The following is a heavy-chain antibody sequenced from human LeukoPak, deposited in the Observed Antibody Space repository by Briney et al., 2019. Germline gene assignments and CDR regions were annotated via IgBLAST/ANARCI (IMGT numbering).Heavy chain of an antibody. V-gene: IGHV3-74*01. CDR1: GFTFSSYW. D-gene: IGHD4-11*01. CDR3: ARDDTVRYWYFDL. Sequence: GGSLRLSCAASGFTFSSYWMHWVRQAPGRGLVWVSRINSDGSSTSYADSVKGRFTISRDNAKNTLYLQMNSLRAEDTAVYYCARDDTVRYWYFDLWGRGTLVTVSS. J-gene: IGHJ2*01. CDR2: INSDGSST.